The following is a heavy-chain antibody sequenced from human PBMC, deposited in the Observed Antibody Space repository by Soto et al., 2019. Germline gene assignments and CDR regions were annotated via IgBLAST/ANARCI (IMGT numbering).Heavy chain of an antibody. D-gene: IGHD3-3*01. CDR3: SRDAHGDSSKRPDD. J-gene: IGHJ4*02. CDR1: RFTFYHYA. V-gene: IGHV3-23*01. Sequence: GGSLRLSCTTSRFTFYHYAMNWVRQAPGKGLEWVSSIVWSGDSTYYADSVKGRFTMSRDNSKNSLYLQMNSLRAEDTAVYYCSRDAHGDSSKRPDDWGQGTLVTVSS. CDR2: IVWSGDST.